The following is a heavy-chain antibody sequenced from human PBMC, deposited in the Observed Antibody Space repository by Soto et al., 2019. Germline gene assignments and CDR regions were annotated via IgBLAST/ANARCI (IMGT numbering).Heavy chain of an antibody. CDR3: ARPGYCSSTSCLNYGMDV. CDR1: GYSFTSYW. CDR2: IDPSDSYT. V-gene: IGHV5-10-1*01. D-gene: IGHD2-2*01. J-gene: IGHJ6*02. Sequence: GESLEISCKGSGYSFTSYWISWVRQMPGKGLEWMGRIDPSDSYTNYSPSFQGHVTISADKSISTAYLQWSSLKASDTAMYYCARPGYCSSTSCLNYGMDVWGQGTTVTVSS.